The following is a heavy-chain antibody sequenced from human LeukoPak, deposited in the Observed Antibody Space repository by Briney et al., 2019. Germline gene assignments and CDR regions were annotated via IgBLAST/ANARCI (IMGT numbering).Heavy chain of an antibody. CDR2: IYYSGST. Sequence: SEILSLTCTVSGGSISSGGYYWSWIRQHPGKGLEWIGYIYYSGSTYYNPSLKSRVTISVDTSKNQFSLKLSSVTAADTAVYYCARGTSGYDYFDYWGQGTLVTVSS. V-gene: IGHV4-31*03. CDR3: ARGTSGYDYFDY. D-gene: IGHD5-12*01. CDR1: GGSISSGGYY. J-gene: IGHJ4*02.